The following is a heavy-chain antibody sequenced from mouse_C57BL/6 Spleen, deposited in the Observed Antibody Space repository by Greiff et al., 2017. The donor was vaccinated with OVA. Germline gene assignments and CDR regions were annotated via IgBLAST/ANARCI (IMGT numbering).Heavy chain of an antibody. CDR1: GYTFTDYY. CDR2: IYPGSGNT. D-gene: IGHD1-1*01. CDR3: ARWCYVAMDY. Sequence: VQGVESGPELVKPGASVKISCKASGYTFTDYYINWVKQRPGQGLEWIGWIYPGSGNTKYNEKFKGKATLTVDTSSSTAYMQLSSLTSEDSAVYVCARWCYVAMDYWGQGTSVTVSS. V-gene: IGHV1-84*01. J-gene: IGHJ4*01.